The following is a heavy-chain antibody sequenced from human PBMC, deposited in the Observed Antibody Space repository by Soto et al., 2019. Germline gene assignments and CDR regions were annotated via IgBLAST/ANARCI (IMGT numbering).Heavy chain of an antibody. CDR1: GYTYTSYA. CDR3: ARVRSSGWSTVFDY. Sequence: GVSVKVSCKASGYTYTSYAMHWVRQAPGQRLEWMGWINAGNGNTKYSQKFQGRVTITRDTSASTAYMELSSLRSEDTAVYYCARVRSSGWSTVFDYWGQGTLVTVSS. J-gene: IGHJ4*02. V-gene: IGHV1-3*01. D-gene: IGHD6-19*01. CDR2: INAGNGNT.